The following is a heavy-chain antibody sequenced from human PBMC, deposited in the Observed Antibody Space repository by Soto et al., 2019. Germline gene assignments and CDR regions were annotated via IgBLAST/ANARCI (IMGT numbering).Heavy chain of an antibody. CDR1: GGSFSAYY. D-gene: IGHD3-22*01. V-gene: IGHV4-34*01. J-gene: IGHJ4*02. CDR3: AGHYDSSGYLFDY. Sequence: PXXTLSLHCAASGGSFSAYYWRWIPQPPGRGLEWNGEINHNGNSNYNPALESRVTISVDTSKNQFSLKLISVTAADTAVYYCAGHYDSSGYLFDYWGQGTLVTVSS. CDR2: INHNGNS.